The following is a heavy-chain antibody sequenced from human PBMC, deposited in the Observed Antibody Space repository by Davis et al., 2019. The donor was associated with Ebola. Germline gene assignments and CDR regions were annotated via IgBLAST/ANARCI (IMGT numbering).Heavy chain of an antibody. CDR1: GGSISSSNW. J-gene: IGHJ4*02. D-gene: IGHD6-19*01. CDR3: ARDDTAVAGTAFDY. V-gene: IGHV4-4*02. Sequence: MPSETLSLTCAVSGGSISSSNWWSWVRQPPGKGLGWIGEIYHSGSTNYNPSLKSRVTISVDKSKNQFSLKLSSVTAADTAVYYCARDDTAVAGTAFDYWGQGTLVTVSS. CDR2: IYHSGST.